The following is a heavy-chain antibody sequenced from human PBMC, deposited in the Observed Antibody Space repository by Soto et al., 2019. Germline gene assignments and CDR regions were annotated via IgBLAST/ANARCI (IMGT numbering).Heavy chain of an antibody. CDR2: IYYTGTT. V-gene: IGHV4-30-4*01. D-gene: IGHD2-2*01. CDR3: ARYQKGPFDS. CDR1: GGSISSGDYY. Sequence: PSETLSLTCTVSGGSISSGDYYWSWIRQPPGKGLEWIGYIYYTGTTYYNPSLKSRLTISIDTSKNQFSLKLTSVTAADTAVYFCARYQKGPFDSWGQGTLVTVSS. J-gene: IGHJ4*02.